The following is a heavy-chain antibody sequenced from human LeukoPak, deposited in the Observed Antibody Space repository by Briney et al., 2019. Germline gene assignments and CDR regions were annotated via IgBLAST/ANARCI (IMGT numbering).Heavy chain of an antibody. J-gene: IGHJ5*02. CDR2: ISSSSSYI. D-gene: IGHD6-13*01. V-gene: IGHV3-21*01. CDR3: ARGSAAHNWFDP. CDR1: GFTFSSYS. Sequence: GESLRLSCAASGFTFSSYSMNWVRQAPGKGLEWVSSISSSSSYIYYADSVKGRFTISRDNAKNSLYLQMNSLRAEDTAVSYCARGSAAHNWFDPWGQGTLVTVSS.